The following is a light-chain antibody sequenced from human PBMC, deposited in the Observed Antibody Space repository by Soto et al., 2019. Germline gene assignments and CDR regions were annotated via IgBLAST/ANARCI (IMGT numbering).Light chain of an antibody. CDR2: DVS. CDR3: SSYTTSNTRQIV. V-gene: IGLV2-14*03. J-gene: IGLJ1*01. Sequence: QSAVTQPGSVSGSPGQSITISCTGTSSDVGGYNYVSWYQHHPGKAPKLIIYDVSNRPSGVSNRFSGSKSGNTASLTISGLQPEDEADYYCSSYTTSNTRQIVFGTGTKVTVL. CDR1: SSDVGGYNY.